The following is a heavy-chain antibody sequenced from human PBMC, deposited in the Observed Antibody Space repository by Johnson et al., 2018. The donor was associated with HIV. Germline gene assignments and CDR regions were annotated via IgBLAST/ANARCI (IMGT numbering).Heavy chain of an antibody. Sequence: VQLVESGGGVVQPGRSLRLSCAASGFTFSIYAMHWVRQAPGKGLEYVSVISSNGGSTYYANSVKGRFTISRDNSKNTLYLQMGSLRAEDMAVYYCARDLGGHAFDIWG. CDR3: ARDLGGHAFDI. V-gene: IGHV3-64*01. D-gene: IGHD3-16*01. CDR1: GFTFSIYA. J-gene: IGHJ3*02. CDR2: ISSNGGST.